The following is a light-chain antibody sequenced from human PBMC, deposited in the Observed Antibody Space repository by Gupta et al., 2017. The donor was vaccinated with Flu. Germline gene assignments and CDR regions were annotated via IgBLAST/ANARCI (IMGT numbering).Light chain of an antibody. V-gene: IGLV1-51*01. CDR1: SSNIGKSY. J-gene: IGLJ3*02. CDR2: DEK. CDR3: GTWDTTWV. Sequence: QSVLPPPPSVSAAPGQRVTISCSGSSSNIGKSYVSWYQQFPGTAPKLLIYDEKKRPSGSPDRFSGSKSGTSATLGITGRQTGDEDDYYCGTWDTTWVCGGGTKLTVL.